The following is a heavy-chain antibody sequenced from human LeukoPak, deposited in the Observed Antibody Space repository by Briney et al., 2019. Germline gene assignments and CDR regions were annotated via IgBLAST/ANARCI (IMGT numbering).Heavy chain of an antibody. CDR1: GYSFTSYW. J-gene: IGHJ3*02. CDR3: ARLKVGATSGAFDI. CDR2: IYPGDSDT. V-gene: IGHV5-51*01. D-gene: IGHD1-26*01. Sequence: AESLKISCKGSGYSFTSYWIGWVRQMPGKGLVWMVIIYPGDSDTRYSPSFQGQVTISADKSISTAYLQWSSRKASGTAMYYCARLKVGATSGAFDIWGQRTMVTVSS.